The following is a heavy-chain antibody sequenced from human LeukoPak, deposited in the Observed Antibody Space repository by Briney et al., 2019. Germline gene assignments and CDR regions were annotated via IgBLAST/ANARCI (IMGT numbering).Heavy chain of an antibody. D-gene: IGHD6-13*01. CDR3: AKDITPYSSSWYYFDY. Sequence: SGGSLRLSCAASGFTFDDYAMHWVRQAPGKGLEWVSGISWNSGSIGYADSVKGRLTIYRDNAKNSLYLQMNSLRAEDTALYYCAKDITPYSSSWYYFDYWGQGTLVTVSS. J-gene: IGHJ4*02. CDR1: GFTFDDYA. CDR2: ISWNSGSI. V-gene: IGHV3-9*01.